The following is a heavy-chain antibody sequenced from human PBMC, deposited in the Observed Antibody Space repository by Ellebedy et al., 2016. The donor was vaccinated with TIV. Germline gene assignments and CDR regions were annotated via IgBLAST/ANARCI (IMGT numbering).Heavy chain of an antibody. D-gene: IGHD3-16*01. CDR1: GFTFSSYV. J-gene: IGHJ4*02. CDR2: ISYDGTK. CDR3: ARSILREMIIGRY. Sequence: PGGSLRLSCAASGFTFSSYVIHWVRQAPGKGLEWVAVISYDGTKYYADSVKGRFTISRDSSKNTLYLQMDSLRPEDTAVYYCARSILREMIIGRYWGQGTLVTVSS. V-gene: IGHV3-30*04.